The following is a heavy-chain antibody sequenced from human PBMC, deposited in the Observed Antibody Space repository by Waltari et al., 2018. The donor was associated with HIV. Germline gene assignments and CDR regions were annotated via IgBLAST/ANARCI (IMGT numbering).Heavy chain of an antibody. CDR1: GTTFTYHY. Sequence: QVQLVQSGAEVRKPGASVRVSCKASGTTFTYHYIHWVRQAPGQGLEWMGWINPSSGGTKYAQRFQGRVTMTRDTSINTAYMDLSGLTSDDTAVYFCARDRSIVSRHYDNAVSPYFDSWGQGTLVTVSS. D-gene: IGHD3-22*01. V-gene: IGHV1-2*02. J-gene: IGHJ4*02. CDR3: ARDRSIVSRHYDNAVSPYFDS. CDR2: INPSSGGT.